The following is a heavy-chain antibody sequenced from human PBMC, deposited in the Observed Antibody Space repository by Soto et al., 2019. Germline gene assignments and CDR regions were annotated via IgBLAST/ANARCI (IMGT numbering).Heavy chain of an antibody. J-gene: IGHJ6*03. CDR1: GFTFSSYA. CDR2: ISGSGGST. V-gene: IGHV3-23*01. Sequence: GGSLRLSCAASGFTFSSYAMSWVRQAPGKGLEWVSAISGSGGSTYYADSVKGRFTISRDNSKNTLYLQMNSLTAEDTAVYYCARVAVGYYYMDVWGKGTTVTVSS. CDR3: ARVAVGYYYMDV.